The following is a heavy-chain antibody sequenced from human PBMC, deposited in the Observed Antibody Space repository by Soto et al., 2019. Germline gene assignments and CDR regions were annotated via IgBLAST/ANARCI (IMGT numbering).Heavy chain of an antibody. CDR2: ISAYNGNT. Sequence: ASVKVSCKASGYTFTSYGISWVRQAPGQGLQWMGGISAYNGNTNYAQKLQGRVTMTTDTSTSTAYMELRSLRSDDTAVYYCARCWEYYYYMDVWGKGTTVTVSS. D-gene: IGHD1-26*01. CDR1: GYTFTSYG. J-gene: IGHJ6*03. CDR3: ARCWEYYYYMDV. V-gene: IGHV1-18*01.